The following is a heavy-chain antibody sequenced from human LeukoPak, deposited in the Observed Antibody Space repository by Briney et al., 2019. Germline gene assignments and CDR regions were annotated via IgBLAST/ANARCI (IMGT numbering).Heavy chain of an antibody. CDR2: TYYRSKWYN. D-gene: IGHD6-6*01. V-gene: IGHV6-1*01. CDR1: GDSVSGNSAA. Sequence: SQTLSLTCAISGDSVSGNSAAWNWIRQSPSRGLEWLGRTYYRSKWYNDYAVSVKSRITINPDTSKNQFSLQLNSVTPEDTAVYYCVSQSGYSSSSLDYWGQGTLVTVSS. CDR3: VSQSGYSSSSLDY. J-gene: IGHJ4*02.